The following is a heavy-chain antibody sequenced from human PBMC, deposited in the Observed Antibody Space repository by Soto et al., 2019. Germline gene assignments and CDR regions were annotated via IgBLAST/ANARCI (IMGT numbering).Heavy chain of an antibody. CDR2: IYYSGRS. CDR1: GGSITSSSYY. J-gene: IGHJ4*02. CDR3: ARARFQVLYGKPYFDS. Sequence: PSETLSLTCTVSGGSITSSSYYWGWIRQPPGKGLEWIGGIYYSGRSYYSPSLKSRVFMSVDTSKNLFSLKLSSVTAADTAVYYCARARFQVLYGKPYFDSWGQGTLVTVSS. D-gene: IGHD2-2*02. V-gene: IGHV4-39*07.